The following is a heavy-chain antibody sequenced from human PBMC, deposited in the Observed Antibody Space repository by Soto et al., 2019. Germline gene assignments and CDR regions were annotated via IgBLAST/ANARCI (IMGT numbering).Heavy chain of an antibody. CDR1: GYTFTDYY. V-gene: IGHV1-2*02. CDR3: ARDLLRGYSYGFNMAY. D-gene: IGHD5-18*01. CDR2: INPNGGGT. J-gene: IGHJ4*02. Sequence: GASVKVSCKASGYTFTDYYVHWVRQAPGQGLEWMGWINPNGGGTNYAQKFQGRVTLTTDTSISTAYMELSSLRSDDTAAYYCARDLLRGYSYGFNMAYWGQGALLTVSS.